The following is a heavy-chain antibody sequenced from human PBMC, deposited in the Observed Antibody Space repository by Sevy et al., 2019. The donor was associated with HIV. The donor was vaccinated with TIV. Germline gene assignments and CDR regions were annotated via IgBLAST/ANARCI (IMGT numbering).Heavy chain of an antibody. CDR2: FKGKADGGTL. D-gene: IGHD1-1*01. CDR1: GLTFTDYA. J-gene: IGHJ4*02. Sequence: GGSLRLSCTASGLTFTDYAMNWVRQSPGKGREWVAFFKGKADGGTLDHAASVKGRFTISRYDSKNIAYLQMNDLKTEDTGVYDCTRWKGAQSDFDYWGQGALVTVSS. CDR3: TRWKGAQSDFDY. V-gene: IGHV3-49*04.